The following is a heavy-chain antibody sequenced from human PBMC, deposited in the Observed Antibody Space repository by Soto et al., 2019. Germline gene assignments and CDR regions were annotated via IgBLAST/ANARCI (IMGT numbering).Heavy chain of an antibody. CDR3: ARGPLDMVRGVIKLPYYYYMDV. V-gene: IGHV1-3*01. CDR1: GYTFTSYA. Sequence: ASVKVSCKASGYTFTSYAMHWVRQAPGQRLEWMGWINAGNGNTKYSQKFQGRVTITRDTSASTAYMELSSLRSEDTAVYYCARGPLDMVRGVIKLPYYYYMDVWGKGTTATVSS. CDR2: INAGNGNT. J-gene: IGHJ6*03. D-gene: IGHD3-10*01.